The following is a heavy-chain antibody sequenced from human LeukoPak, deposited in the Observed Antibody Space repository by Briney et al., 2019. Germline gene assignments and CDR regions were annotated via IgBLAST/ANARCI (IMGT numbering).Heavy chain of an antibody. J-gene: IGHJ4*02. D-gene: IGHD6-13*01. Sequence: SETLSLTCTVSGSSISRNYWNWIRQPPGKGLEWIGHIYYSGSTNYNPSLKSRVTISVDTSKNQFTLKLSSVTAADTAVYYCARDLGVYGNFDYWGQGTLVTVSS. CDR3: ARDLGVYGNFDY. V-gene: IGHV4-59*01. CDR2: IYYSGST. CDR1: GSSISRNY.